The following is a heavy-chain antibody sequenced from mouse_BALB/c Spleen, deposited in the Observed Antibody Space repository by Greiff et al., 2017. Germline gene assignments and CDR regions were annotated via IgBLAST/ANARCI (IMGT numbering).Heavy chain of an antibody. CDR3: ARSRYGYDGAMDY. CDR1: GYSFTGYT. V-gene: IGHV1-18*01. D-gene: IGHD2-2*01. J-gene: IGHJ4*01. Sequence: VQLKESGPELVKPGASMKISCKASGYSFTGYTMNWVKQSHGKNLEWIGLINPYNGGTSYNQKFKGKATLTVDKSSSTAYMELLSLTSEDSAVYYCARSRYGYDGAMDYWGQGTSVTVSS. CDR2: INPYNGGT.